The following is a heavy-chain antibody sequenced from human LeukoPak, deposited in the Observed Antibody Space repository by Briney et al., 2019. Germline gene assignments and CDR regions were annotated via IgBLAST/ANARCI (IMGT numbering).Heavy chain of an antibody. J-gene: IGHJ4*02. D-gene: IGHD1-14*01. Sequence: PGGSLRLSCAASGFTFSPYAMHWVRQAPGKGLEWVATIKQAGSGYYYVDSVQGRFTISRDDAEDSVSLQMNSLRAEDTAVYYCTRYNNDHFDYWGQGTLVTVSS. CDR1: GFTFSPYA. V-gene: IGHV3-7*01. CDR3: TRYNNDHFDY. CDR2: IKQAGSGY.